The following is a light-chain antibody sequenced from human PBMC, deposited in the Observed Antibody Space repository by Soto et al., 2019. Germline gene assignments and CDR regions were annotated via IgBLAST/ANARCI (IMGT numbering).Light chain of an antibody. J-gene: IGLJ1*01. CDR3: TSYTSTTTYV. CDR1: SSDVGGYNY. CDR2: EVS. Sequence: QSALTQPASVSGSPGQSITISCTGTSSDVGGYNYVSWYQQHPGKAPKLMIYEVSNQPSGVSNRFSGSKSGNTASLTISGLQAEDEADYYCTSYTSTTTYVFGTGTKGTVL. V-gene: IGLV2-14*01.